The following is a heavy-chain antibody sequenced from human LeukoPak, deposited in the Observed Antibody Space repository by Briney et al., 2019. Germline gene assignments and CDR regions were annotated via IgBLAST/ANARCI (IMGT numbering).Heavy chain of an antibody. J-gene: IGHJ3*02. V-gene: IGHV4-59*01. CDR1: GGSISSYY. CDR2: IYYSGST. CDR3: ARVEDFWSGYMAPYAFDI. D-gene: IGHD3-3*01. Sequence: SETLSLTCTVSGGSISSYYWSWIRQPPGKGLEWIGYIYYSGSTNYNPSLKSRVTISVDTSKNQFSLKLSSVTAADTAVYYCARVEDFWSGYMAPYAFDIWGQGTMVTVSS.